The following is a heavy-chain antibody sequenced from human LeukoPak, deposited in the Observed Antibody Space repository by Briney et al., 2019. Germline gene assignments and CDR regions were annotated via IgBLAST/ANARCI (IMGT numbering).Heavy chain of an antibody. CDR1: EFTFTTHG. CDR2: IYYDGSNI. V-gene: IGHV3-33*01. J-gene: IGHJ4*02. CDR3: ARDLAAGEGFGEYYFDY. D-gene: IGHD3-10*01. Sequence: GGSLRLSCAASEFTFTTHGMHWVRQAPGKGLEWVAFIYYDGSNIYYADYVKGRFTISRDISKNTLYQQMDSLRAEDTAVYYCARDLAAGEGFGEYYFDYWGQGTLVTVSS.